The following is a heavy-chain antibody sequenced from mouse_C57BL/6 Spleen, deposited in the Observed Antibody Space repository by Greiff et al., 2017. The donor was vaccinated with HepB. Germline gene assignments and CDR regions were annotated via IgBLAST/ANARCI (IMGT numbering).Heavy chain of an antibody. J-gene: IGHJ4*01. Sequence: QVTLKESGPGILQPSQTLSLTCSFSGFSLSTFGMGVGWIRQPSGKGREWLAHIWWDDDKYYNPALKSRLTNSKDTSKNQVFLKIANVDTADTATYYCARMVTTDYYAMDYWGQGTSVTVSS. D-gene: IGHD2-2*01. CDR2: IWWDDDK. V-gene: IGHV8-8*01. CDR3: ARMVTTDYYAMDY. CDR1: GFSLSTFGMG.